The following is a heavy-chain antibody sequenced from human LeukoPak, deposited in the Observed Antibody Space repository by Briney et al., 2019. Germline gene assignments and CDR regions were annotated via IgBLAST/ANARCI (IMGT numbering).Heavy chain of an antibody. CDR1: GGSISSYY. CDR2: IYTSGST. Sequence: SETLSLTCTVSGGSISSYYWSWIRQPAGKGLEWIGRIYTSGSTNYNPSLKSRVTISVDTSKNQFSLKLSSVTAADTAVYYCAGESYYDSSGLDYWGQGTLVTVSS. CDR3: AGESYYDSSGLDY. J-gene: IGHJ4*02. V-gene: IGHV4-4*07. D-gene: IGHD3-22*01.